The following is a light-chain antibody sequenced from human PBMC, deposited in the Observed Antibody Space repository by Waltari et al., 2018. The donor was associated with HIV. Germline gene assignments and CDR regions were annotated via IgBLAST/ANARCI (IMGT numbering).Light chain of an antibody. CDR3: AAAWDDSLNGHVV. V-gene: IGLV1-36*01. CDR1: SSNIGNNA. CDR2: YDD. Sequence: QSVLTQPPSVSEAPRQRVTISCSGSSSNIGNNAVNWYQQLPGKAPKLLIYYDDLLPSGVSDRFSGSKSGTSASLAISGLQSEDEADYYCAAAWDDSLNGHVVFGGGTKLTVL. J-gene: IGLJ2*01.